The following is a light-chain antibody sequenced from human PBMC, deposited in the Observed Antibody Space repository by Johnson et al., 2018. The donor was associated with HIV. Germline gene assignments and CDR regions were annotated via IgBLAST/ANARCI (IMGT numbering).Light chain of an antibody. CDR2: ENN. CDR3: GTWDSSLSEGV. Sequence: TQPPSVSAAPGQKVNISCSGSSSNIENNLVSWYQQFPGTAPKLLIYENNKRPSGIPDRFSGSQSGPSATLGIAGLQTGDEADYYCGTWDSSLSEGVFGTGTKVTVL. J-gene: IGLJ1*01. CDR1: SSNIENNL. V-gene: IGLV1-51*01.